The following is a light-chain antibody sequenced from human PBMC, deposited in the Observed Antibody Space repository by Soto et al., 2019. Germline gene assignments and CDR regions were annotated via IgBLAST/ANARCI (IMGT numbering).Light chain of an antibody. J-gene: IGLJ3*02. V-gene: IGLV1-40*01. Sequence: QSVLTQPPSVSGAPGQRVTISCTGSSSNIVAIYDVHWYQQLPGTAPKLLIYGNTNRPSGVPDRFSGSKSGTSASLAITGLQAEDEADYYCLSYDSSLSGWVFGGGTKLTVL. CDR1: SSNIVAIYD. CDR2: GNT. CDR3: LSYDSSLSGWV.